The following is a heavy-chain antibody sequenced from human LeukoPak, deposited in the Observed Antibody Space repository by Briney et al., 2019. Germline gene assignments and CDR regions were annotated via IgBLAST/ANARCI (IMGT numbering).Heavy chain of an antibody. Sequence: PGGSLRLPCAASGFTFTSYSMNWVRQAPGKGLEWVSYIGPSSRNIRYADSVKGRFTISRDNAKTSLYLHMNSLRAEDTALYYCAREPYYDSSGYSPDYWGQGTLVTVSS. J-gene: IGHJ4*02. D-gene: IGHD3-22*01. CDR2: IGPSSRNI. CDR3: AREPYYDSSGYSPDY. CDR1: GFTFTSYS. V-gene: IGHV3-48*04.